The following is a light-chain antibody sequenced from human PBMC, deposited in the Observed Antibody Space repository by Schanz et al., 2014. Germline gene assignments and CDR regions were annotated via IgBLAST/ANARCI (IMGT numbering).Light chain of an antibody. CDR3: QQYSYFST. CDR2: AAS. CDR1: QDISSY. J-gene: IGKJ1*01. Sequence: DIQLTQSPSFLSASVGDRVTISCRASQDISSYLAWYQQKPGKAPKLLIYAASTLQSGVTSRFSGSGSGTEFTLTISSRQPEDVATYYCQQYSYFSTFGQGTKVEIK. V-gene: IGKV1-9*01.